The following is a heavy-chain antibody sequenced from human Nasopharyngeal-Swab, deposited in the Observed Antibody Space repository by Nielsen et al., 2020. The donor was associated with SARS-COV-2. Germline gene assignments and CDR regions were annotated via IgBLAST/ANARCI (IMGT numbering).Heavy chain of an antibody. J-gene: IGHJ6*03. CDR3: ARARGAYGDYYYYYYTDV. V-gene: IGHV6-1*01. CDR2: TYYRSKWYN. Sequence: CMRQSWSRGLAWLGRTYYRSKWYNDYAVSVKSRITINPDTSKNQFSLHLNSVTPEDTAVYYCARARGAYGDYYYYYYTDVWGKGTTVTVSS. D-gene: IGHD4-17*01.